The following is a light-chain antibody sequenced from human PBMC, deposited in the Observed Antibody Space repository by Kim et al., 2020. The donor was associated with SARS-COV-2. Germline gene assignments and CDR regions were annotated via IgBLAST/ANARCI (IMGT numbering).Light chain of an antibody. V-gene: IGKV1-27*01. Sequence: ASVGDGVTITCWASQGISNYLAWYQQKPGEAPKLLIYAASTLQFGVSTRFSGSGSGTEFTLTISDLQPEDVATYYCQKYDTAPWTFGHGTKVEIK. CDR3: QKYDTAPWT. J-gene: IGKJ1*01. CDR2: AAS. CDR1: QGISNY.